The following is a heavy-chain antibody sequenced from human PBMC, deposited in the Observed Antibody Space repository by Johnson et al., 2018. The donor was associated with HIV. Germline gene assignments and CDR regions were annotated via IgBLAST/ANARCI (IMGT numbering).Heavy chain of an antibody. CDR2: IGTAGDT. D-gene: IGHD3-3*01. J-gene: IGHJ3*02. Sequence: VQLVESGGGLVHPGGSLRLSCAASGFTFSTYDMHWVRQTTGKRLEWVSAIGTAGDTYYVDSVKDRFTISRDNAKKSLHLQMNSLRAGDTAVYYCAREDVFGPYDAFDIWGQGTMVTVSS. CDR3: AREDVFGPYDAFDI. V-gene: IGHV3-13*01. CDR1: GFTFSTYD.